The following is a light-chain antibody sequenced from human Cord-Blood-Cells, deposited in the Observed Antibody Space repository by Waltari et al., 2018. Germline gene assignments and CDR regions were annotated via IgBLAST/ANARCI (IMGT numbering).Light chain of an antibody. CDR2: GAS. V-gene: IGKV3-20*01. CDR1: QSVSSSY. Sequence: EIVLTQSPGTLSLSPGERATLSCRASQSVSSSYLAWYQQKPGQAPRPLIYGASSRATGIPDRFSGSGSGTDFPLTISRLEPEDFAVYYCQQYGSSPPWTFGQGTKVEIK. J-gene: IGKJ1*01. CDR3: QQYGSSPPWT.